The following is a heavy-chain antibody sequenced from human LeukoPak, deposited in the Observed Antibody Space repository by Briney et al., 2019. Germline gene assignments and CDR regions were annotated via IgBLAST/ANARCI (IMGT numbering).Heavy chain of an antibody. D-gene: IGHD3-10*01. V-gene: IGHV3-9*01. CDR1: GFTFDDYA. Sequence: GGSLRLSCAASGFTFDDYAMHWVRQAPGKGLEWVSGISWNSGSIVYADSVKGRFTISREKAKNSLYLQMNSLRAEDTAVYYCARAGVSPGVVRGVQQDYWGQGTLVTVSS. J-gene: IGHJ4*02. CDR3: ARAGVSPGVVRGVQQDY. CDR2: ISWNSGSI.